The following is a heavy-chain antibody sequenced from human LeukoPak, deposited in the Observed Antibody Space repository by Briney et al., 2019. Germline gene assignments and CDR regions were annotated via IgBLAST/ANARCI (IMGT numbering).Heavy chain of an antibody. V-gene: IGHV3-30*03. Sequence: GGSLRLSCAASGFTFSSYGMHWVRQAPGKGLEWVAVISYDGSNKYYADSVEGRFTISRDNSKNTLYLQMNSLRAEDTAVYYCARGGSSTSSEYNWFDPWGQGTLVTVSS. CDR3: ARGGSSTSSEYNWFDP. D-gene: IGHD2-2*01. CDR1: GFTFSSYG. CDR2: ISYDGSNK. J-gene: IGHJ5*02.